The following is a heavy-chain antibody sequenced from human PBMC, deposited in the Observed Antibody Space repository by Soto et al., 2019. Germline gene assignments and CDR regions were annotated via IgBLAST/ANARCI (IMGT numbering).Heavy chain of an antibody. J-gene: IGHJ6*02. Sequence: GASVKVSCKSSGYPFTHYGITWIRQAPGQGLEWMGWISPFNGNTNYGQTLQGRVTLTTETSTSTVYMELRSLRSDDTAVYYCARDQSFDRTYYSGIDVWGQGTTITVS. CDR2: ISPFNGNT. CDR3: ARDQSFDRTYYSGIDV. CDR1: GYPFTHYG. V-gene: IGHV1-18*01.